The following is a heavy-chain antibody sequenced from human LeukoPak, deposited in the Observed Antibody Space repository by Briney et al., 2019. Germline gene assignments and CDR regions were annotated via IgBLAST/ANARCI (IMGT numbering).Heavy chain of an antibody. J-gene: IGHJ6*03. CDR3: ARHPHCSIGGDFYYCYYMEA. CDR2: IRYDGSNK. Sequence: GGSLRLSCAASGFTFSSYGMHWVRQAPGKGLEWVAFIRYDGSNKYYADSVKGRFTISRDNSKNTLYLQVNSLRAEDTAVYYCARHPHCSIGGDFYYCYYMEAWGKGTPVTPSS. D-gene: IGHD3-16*01. CDR1: GFTFSSYG. V-gene: IGHV3-30*02.